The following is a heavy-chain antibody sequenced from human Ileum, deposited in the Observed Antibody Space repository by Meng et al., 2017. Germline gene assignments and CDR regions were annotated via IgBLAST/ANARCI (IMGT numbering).Heavy chain of an antibody. CDR1: SGSISSNTY. Sequence: VQLQESGPGVVRPSGTPALTCAVSSGSISSNTYWSWVRQPPGKGLEWIGQISHSGSAYYNPSLKSRVTMSVDKSKSQFSLMLTSVTAADTAIYYCARHGGYSQDFWGQGTLVTVSS. D-gene: IGHD4-23*01. J-gene: IGHJ4*02. CDR2: ISHSGSA. V-gene: IGHV4-4*02. CDR3: ARHGGYSQDF.